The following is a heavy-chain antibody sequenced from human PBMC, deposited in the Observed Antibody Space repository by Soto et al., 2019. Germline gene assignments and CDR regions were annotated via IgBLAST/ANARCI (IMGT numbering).Heavy chain of an antibody. D-gene: IGHD2-15*01. J-gene: IGHJ4*02. Sequence: KVQGRVTITTDTSTSTAYMELRSLTSDDTAVYYCAREICTGGSCYRTFDYWGQGTLVTVSS. CDR3: AREICTGGSCYRTFDY. V-gene: IGHV1-18*01.